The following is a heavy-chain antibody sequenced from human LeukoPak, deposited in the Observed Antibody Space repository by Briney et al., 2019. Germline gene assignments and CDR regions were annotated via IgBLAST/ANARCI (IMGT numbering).Heavy chain of an antibody. V-gene: IGHV4-31*03. J-gene: IGHJ4*02. CDR3: ARRPAEELLWFGIIDY. Sequence: SETLSLTCSVSGGSISSGGYYWSWTRQHPGKGLEWIGYIYYSGSTYYNQSLKSRDIITVDTSKNQLSLKLSSVTAADTAVDYCARRPAEELLWFGIIDYWGQGTLVTVSS. CDR2: IYYSGST. D-gene: IGHD3-10*01. CDR1: GGSISSGGYY.